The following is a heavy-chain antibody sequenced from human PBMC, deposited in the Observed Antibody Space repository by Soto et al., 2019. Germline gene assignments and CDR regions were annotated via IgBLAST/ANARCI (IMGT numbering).Heavy chain of an antibody. CDR1: GFTFSSYA. CDR3: AKDPDSSGYYSDFDY. CDR2: ISGSGGST. Sequence: ESGGGLVQPGGSLRLSCADSGFTFSSYAMSWVRQAPVKGLEWVSAISGSGGSTYYADSVKGRFTISRDNSKNTLYLQMNSLRAEDTAVYYCAKDPDSSGYYSDFDYWGQGTLVTVSS. V-gene: IGHV3-23*01. J-gene: IGHJ4*02. D-gene: IGHD3-22*01.